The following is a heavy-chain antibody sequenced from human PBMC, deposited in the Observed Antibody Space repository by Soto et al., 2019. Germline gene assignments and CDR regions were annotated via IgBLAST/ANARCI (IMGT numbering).Heavy chain of an antibody. CDR2: INSDGSST. CDR1: GFTFSSYW. V-gene: IGHV3-74*01. D-gene: IGHD2-8*01. CDR3: ARVAHLMVYAIPTFDY. Sequence: EVQLVESGGGLVQPGGSLRLSCAASGFTFSSYWMHWVRQAPGKGLVWVSRINSDGSSTSYADSVKGRFTISRDNAKNTLYLQMNSLRAEDTAVYYCARVAHLMVYAIPTFDYWGQGTLVTVSS. J-gene: IGHJ4*02.